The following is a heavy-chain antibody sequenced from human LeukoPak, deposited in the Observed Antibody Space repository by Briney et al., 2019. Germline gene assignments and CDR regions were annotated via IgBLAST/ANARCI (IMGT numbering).Heavy chain of an antibody. Sequence: GGSLRLSCAASGSTFSNAWMSWVRQAPGKGLEWVGRIKSKTDGGTTDYAAPVKGRFTISRDDSKNTLYLQMNSLKTEDTAVYYCSTNLGIVGATLENYWGQGTLVTVSS. CDR3: STNLGIVGATLENY. V-gene: IGHV3-15*01. J-gene: IGHJ4*02. D-gene: IGHD1-26*01. CDR2: IKSKTDGGTT. CDR1: GSTFSNAW.